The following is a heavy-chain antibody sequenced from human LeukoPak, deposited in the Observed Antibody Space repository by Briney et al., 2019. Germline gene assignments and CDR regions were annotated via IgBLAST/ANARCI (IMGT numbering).Heavy chain of an antibody. CDR2: INPNSGGT. CDR3: ATRNVSGSYPNWFDP. V-gene: IGHV1-2*02. D-gene: IGHD1-26*01. J-gene: IGHJ5*02. Sequence: GASVKVSCKASGYTFTGYYMHWVRQAPGQGLEWMGWINPNSGGTNYAQKFQGRVTMTRDTSISTAYMELSRLRSDDTAVYYCATRNVSGSYPNWFDPWGQGTLVTVSS. CDR1: GYTFTGYY.